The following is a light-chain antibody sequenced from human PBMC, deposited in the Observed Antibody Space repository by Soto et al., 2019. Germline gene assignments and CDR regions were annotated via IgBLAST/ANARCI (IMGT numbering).Light chain of an antibody. J-gene: IGLJ2*01. CDR1: SSDVGSYNL. Sequence: QSALTQPASVSGSPGQSITISCTGTSSDVGSYNLVSWYQQHPGKAPKLMIYEGSKRPSGVSNRFSGSKSGNTASLIISGLQAEDEADYYCCSYAGSSFVFGGGTKLTVL. CDR2: EGS. V-gene: IGLV2-23*01. CDR3: CSYAGSSFV.